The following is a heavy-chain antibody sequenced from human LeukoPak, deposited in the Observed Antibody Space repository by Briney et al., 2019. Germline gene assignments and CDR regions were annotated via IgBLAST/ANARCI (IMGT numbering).Heavy chain of an antibody. Sequence: SQTLSLTCAISGDSVSSNSAAWSWIRQSPSGGLEWLGRTYYRSKWFNNYALSVKSRITINPDTSKNQFSLQLNSVTPEDTAVYYCAREETGNYWFDPWGQGTLVTVSS. V-gene: IGHV6-1*01. D-gene: IGHD1-1*01. CDR1: GDSVSSNSAA. CDR3: AREETGNYWFDP. J-gene: IGHJ5*02. CDR2: TYYRSKWFN.